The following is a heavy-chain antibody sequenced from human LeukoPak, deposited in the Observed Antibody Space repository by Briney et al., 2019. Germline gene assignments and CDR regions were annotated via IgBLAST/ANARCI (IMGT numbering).Heavy chain of an antibody. CDR1: GYTFTGYY. Sequence: ASVTVSCKASGYTFTGYYMHWVRQAPGQGLEWMGWINPNSGGTNYAQNFQGRVTMTRDTSISTAYMELSRLRSDDTAVYYCARPATRYSSGCGYWGQGTLVTVAS. CDR3: ARPATRYSSGCGY. D-gene: IGHD6-19*01. J-gene: IGHJ4*02. CDR2: INPNSGGT. V-gene: IGHV1-2*02.